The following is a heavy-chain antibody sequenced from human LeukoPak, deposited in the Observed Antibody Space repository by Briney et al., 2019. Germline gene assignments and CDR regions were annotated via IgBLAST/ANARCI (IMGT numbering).Heavy chain of an antibody. CDR3: ARVGAAADAFNI. CDR2: INWNGGST. D-gene: IGHD6-13*01. V-gene: IGHV3-20*04. CDR1: GFTFDDYG. J-gene: IGHJ3*02. Sequence: GGSLRLSCAASGFTFDDYGVSWVRQVPGKGLEWVSGINWNGGSTAYADSVKGRFTISRDNAKNSLYLQMNSLRAEDTALYYCARVGAAADAFNIWGQGTMVTVSS.